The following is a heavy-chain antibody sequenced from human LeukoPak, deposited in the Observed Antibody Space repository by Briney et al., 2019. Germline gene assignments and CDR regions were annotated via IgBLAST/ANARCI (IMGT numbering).Heavy chain of an antibody. CDR3: ARDTAMVYWYFDL. CDR1: GFTFSSYW. V-gene: IGHV3-74*01. CDR2: INSDGSST. D-gene: IGHD5-18*01. Sequence: GGSLRLSCAASGFTFSSYWMHWVRQAPGKGLVWVSRINSDGSSTSYADSVKGRFTISRDNTKNTLYLQMNSLRAEDTAVYYCARDTAMVYWYFDLWGRGTLVTVSS. J-gene: IGHJ2*01.